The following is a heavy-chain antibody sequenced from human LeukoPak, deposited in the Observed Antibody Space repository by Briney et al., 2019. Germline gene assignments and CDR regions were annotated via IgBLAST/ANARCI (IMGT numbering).Heavy chain of an antibody. D-gene: IGHD2-2*01. V-gene: IGHV4-61*02. CDR1: GGSISSGSYY. CDR2: IYTSGST. CDR3: ARAGGYCSSTSCQNWFDP. Sequence: SQTLSLTCTVSGGSISSGSYYWSWIRQLAGKGLEWIGRIYTSGSTNYNPSLKSRVTISVDTSKNQFSLKLSSVTAADTAVYYCARAGGYCSSTSCQNWFDPWGQGTLVTVSS. J-gene: IGHJ5*02.